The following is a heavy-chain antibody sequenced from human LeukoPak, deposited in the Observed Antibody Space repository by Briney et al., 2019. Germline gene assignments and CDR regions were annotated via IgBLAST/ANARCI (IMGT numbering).Heavy chain of an antibody. J-gene: IGHJ4*02. CDR2: ITSSSSYI. V-gene: IGHV3-21*01. CDR1: GFTFSSYT. D-gene: IGHD2-21*02. CDR3: ARDVTHCGGDGYSGDY. Sequence: KSGGSVRLSCAASGFTFSSYTMNWVRQAPGKGLEWVSSITSSSSYINYADSVKGRFTISRDNAKNSLYLQMNSLRAEDTAVYYCARDVTHCGGDGYSGDYWGQGTLATVSS.